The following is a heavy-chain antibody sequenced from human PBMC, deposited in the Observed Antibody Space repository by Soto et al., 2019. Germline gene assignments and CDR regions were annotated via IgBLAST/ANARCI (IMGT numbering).Heavy chain of an antibody. D-gene: IGHD5-18*01. CDR3: ASAQSHSYGSV. CDR2: LYTGGNS. J-gene: IGHJ4*02. CDR1: GFTVSSNY. V-gene: IGHV3-66*01. Sequence: PGGSLRLSCAASGFTVSSNYMTWVRQAPGKGLEWVSVLYTGGNSNYADSARGRFTISRDNSKNTLYLQMNSLRAEDTAVYYCASAQSHSYGSVWGQGTLVTVSS.